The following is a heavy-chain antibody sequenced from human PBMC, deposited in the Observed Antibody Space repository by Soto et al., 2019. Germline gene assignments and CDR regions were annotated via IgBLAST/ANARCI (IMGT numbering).Heavy chain of an antibody. V-gene: IGHV3-30-3*01. Sequence: PGRSLRLSCAASGFTFSSYATHWVRQAPGKGLEWVAVISYDGSNKYYADSVKGRFTISRDNSKNTLYLQMNSLRAEDTAVYYCARVRTYYYDSSGYYYDYWGQGTLVTVSS. CDR3: ARVRTYYYDSSGYYYDY. J-gene: IGHJ4*02. CDR1: GFTFSSYA. CDR2: ISYDGSNK. D-gene: IGHD3-22*01.